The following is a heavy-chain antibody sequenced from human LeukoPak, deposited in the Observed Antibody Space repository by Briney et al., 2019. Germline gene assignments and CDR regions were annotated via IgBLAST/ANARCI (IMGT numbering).Heavy chain of an antibody. Sequence: GGSLRLSCAASGFSFSNHGMHWVRQAPGKRLEWVAVIWDDGNNKRYANSVNGRFTISRDNSENTLYLQMNGLTAEDTAMYYCARDRSYGDYPTPLDYWGQGTLVTVSS. CDR1: GFSFSNHG. V-gene: IGHV3-33*01. CDR3: ARDRSYGDYPTPLDY. J-gene: IGHJ4*02. D-gene: IGHD4-17*01. CDR2: IWDDGNNK.